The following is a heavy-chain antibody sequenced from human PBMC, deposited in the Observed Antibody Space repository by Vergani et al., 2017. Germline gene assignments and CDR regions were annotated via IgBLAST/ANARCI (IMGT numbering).Heavy chain of an antibody. CDR1: GYTFTSYD. V-gene: IGHV1-8*01. D-gene: IGHD2-21*01. J-gene: IGHJ6*03. CDR3: ARGYLVSRVIAVYYYYYYMDV. CDR2: KNPNRGNT. Sequence: QVPLVQSGAEVKTPGASVKVSCKASGYTFTSYDINWVRQATGQGLEWMGWKNPNRGNTSYAQKVQGRGTMTRNTAISTAYMELSSLRSEDTAVYYCARGYLVSRVIAVYYYYYYMDVWGKGTTVTVSS.